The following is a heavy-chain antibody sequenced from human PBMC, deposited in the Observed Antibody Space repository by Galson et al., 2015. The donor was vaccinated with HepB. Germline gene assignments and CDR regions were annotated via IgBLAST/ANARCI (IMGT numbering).Heavy chain of an antibody. V-gene: IGHV1-2*02. CDR1: GYIFTGHY. J-gene: IGHJ4*02. CDR2: INPNSGVT. D-gene: IGHD3-22*01. CDR3: AKEGSGYSYGSFDS. Sequence: SVKVSCKASGYIFTGHYLHWVRQAPGQGLEWMGWINPNSGVTHHAQNFQGRVTMTRDTSINTAYMELSRLRSDDTAVYYCAKEGSGYSYGSFDSWGLGTLVTVSS.